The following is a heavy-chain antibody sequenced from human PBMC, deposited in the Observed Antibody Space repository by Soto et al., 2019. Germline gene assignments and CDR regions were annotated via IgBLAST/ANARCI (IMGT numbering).Heavy chain of an antibody. CDR3: ARDPSTYGTYYFDY. CDR2: IKQDGSGK. V-gene: IGHV3-7*01. Sequence: EVQLVESGGGLVQPGGSLRLSCAASGFTFSSYWMSWVRQAPGKGLEWVANIKQDGSGKYYVDSVKGRFTISRDNAKNSLYLQMNSLRAEDTAVYYCARDPSTYGTYYFDYWGQGTLVTVSS. J-gene: IGHJ4*02. D-gene: IGHD2-2*01. CDR1: GFTFSSYW.